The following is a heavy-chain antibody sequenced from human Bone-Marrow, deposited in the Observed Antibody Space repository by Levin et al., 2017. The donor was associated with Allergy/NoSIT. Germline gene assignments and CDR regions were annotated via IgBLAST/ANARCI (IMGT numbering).Heavy chain of an antibody. CDR3: VTSGNRDGSWFDP. J-gene: IGHJ5*02. V-gene: IGHV4-39*02. D-gene: IGHD5-24*01. Sequence: NTSETLSLTCTVSGASISFSSYYWTWIRQSPGTGLEWIGSIYYTGTTSYNPSLESRVTISVDTSRNHFSLQLTSVTAADTAVYYCVTSGNRDGSWFDPWGQGTLVAVSS. CDR1: GASISFSSYY. CDR2: IYYTGTT.